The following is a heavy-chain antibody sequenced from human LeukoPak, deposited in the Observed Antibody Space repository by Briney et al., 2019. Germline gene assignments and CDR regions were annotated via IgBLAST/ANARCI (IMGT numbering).Heavy chain of an antibody. J-gene: IGHJ4*02. V-gene: IGHV4-59*08. CDR2: IYYSGST. D-gene: IGHD2-2*01. CDR3: ARSDIVVVPAALYPHGFDY. CDR1: GGSISSYY. Sequence: SETLSLTCTVSGGSISSYYWSWIRQPPGKGLEWIGYIYYSGSTNYNPSLKSRVTISVDTSKNQFSLKLSSVTAADTAVYYCARSDIVVVPAALYPHGFDYWGQGTLVTVSS.